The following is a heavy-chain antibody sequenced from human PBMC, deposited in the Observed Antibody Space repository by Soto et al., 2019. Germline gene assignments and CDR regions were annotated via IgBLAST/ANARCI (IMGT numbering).Heavy chain of an antibody. V-gene: IGHV3-7*01. CDR3: ARDSGYGAGSSVSNYLYY. D-gene: IGHD3-10*01. Sequence: GGSLRLSCAASGFSFGYYWMSWVRQAPGKGLEWLATIHMGGREQKYVDSVKGRFTTSRDNANSTLYLQMDSLTAEDTAVYYCARDSGYGAGSSVSNYLYYRGRGSLCTVSS. J-gene: IGHJ4*02. CDR2: IHMGGREQ. CDR1: GFSFGYYW.